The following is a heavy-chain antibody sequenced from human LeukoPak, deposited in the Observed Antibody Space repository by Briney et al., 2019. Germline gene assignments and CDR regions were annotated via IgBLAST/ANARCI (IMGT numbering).Heavy chain of an antibody. V-gene: IGHV3-30*03. CDR3: AREFGHDRWYFDY. Sequence: GGSLRLSCAISGFTFSTYSIHWVRQAPGKGLEWVTVISADGRIQYYSDSVKGRFTISRDNSLNTLHLQMNNLRAGDTAVYYCAREFGHDRWYFDYWGQGALVTVSS. D-gene: IGHD5-12*01. J-gene: IGHJ4*02. CDR2: ISADGRIQ. CDR1: GFTFSTYS.